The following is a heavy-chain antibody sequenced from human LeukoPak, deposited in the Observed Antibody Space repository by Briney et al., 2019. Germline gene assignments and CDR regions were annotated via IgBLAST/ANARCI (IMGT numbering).Heavy chain of an antibody. D-gene: IGHD3-10*01. Sequence: GASVKVSCKASGGTFSSYAISWVRQAPGHGLEWMGRIIPILGIANYAQKFQGRVTITADKSTSTAYMELSSLRSEDTAVYYCAMTYYGSGSYYTGNYWGQGTLVTVSS. V-gene: IGHV1-69*04. CDR1: GGTFSSYA. CDR3: AMTYYGSGSYYTGNY. CDR2: IIPILGIA. J-gene: IGHJ4*02.